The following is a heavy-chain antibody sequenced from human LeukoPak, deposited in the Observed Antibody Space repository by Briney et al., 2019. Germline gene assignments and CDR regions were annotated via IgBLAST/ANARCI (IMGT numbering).Heavy chain of an antibody. V-gene: IGHV3-23*01. J-gene: IGHJ4*02. CDR1: GFTFSNSA. Sequence: GGSLRLSCAASGFTFSNSAMSWVRQAPGKGLEWVSGFTRNDETTSYADSVKGRFTISRDNSRDTLYLQMNSLTAEDTAVYYCARGHHSSSRGAHFDYWGQGTLVTVSS. CDR2: FTRNDETT. D-gene: IGHD6-13*01. CDR3: ARGHHSSSRGAHFDY.